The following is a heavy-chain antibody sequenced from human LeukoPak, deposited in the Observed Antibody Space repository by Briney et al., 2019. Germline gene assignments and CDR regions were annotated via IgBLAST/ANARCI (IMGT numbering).Heavy chain of an antibody. J-gene: IGHJ4*02. Sequence: PGGSLRLSCAASGFTFSSYAMHWVRQAPGKGLEWVAVISYDGSNKYYADSVKGRFTISRDNSKNTLYLQMNSLRAEDAAVYYRARGSGRFSGSYYFDYWGQGTLVTVSS. CDR1: GFTFSSYA. D-gene: IGHD1-26*01. CDR2: ISYDGSNK. CDR3: ARGSGRFSGSYYFDY. V-gene: IGHV3-30*04.